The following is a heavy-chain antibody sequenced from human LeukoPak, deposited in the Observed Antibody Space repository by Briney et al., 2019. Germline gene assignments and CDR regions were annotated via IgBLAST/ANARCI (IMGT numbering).Heavy chain of an antibody. Sequence: SVKVSCKASGGTFSSYAISWVRQAPGQGPEWMGGIIPIFGTANYAQKFQGRVTITADESTSTAYMELSSLRSEDTAVYYCASLWSPDYGVFDYWGQGTLVTVSS. CDR1: GGTFSSYA. J-gene: IGHJ4*02. CDR3: ASLWSPDYGVFDY. V-gene: IGHV1-69*01. CDR2: IIPIFGTA. D-gene: IGHD4-17*01.